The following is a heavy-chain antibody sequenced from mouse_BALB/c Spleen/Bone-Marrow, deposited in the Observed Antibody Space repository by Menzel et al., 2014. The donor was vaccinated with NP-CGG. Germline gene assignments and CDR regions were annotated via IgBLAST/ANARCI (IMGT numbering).Heavy chain of an antibody. CDR1: GFTFSSFG. V-gene: IGHV5-17*02. CDR3: ARSRFPDYGSSPFDC. CDR2: ISSGSSTI. Sequence: EVKLVESGGGLVQPGGSRKLSCAASGFTFSSFGMHWVRQAPEKGLEWVAYISSGSSTIYYADTVKGRFTISRDNPKNILFLQMTSLRSEDTAMYYCARSRFPDYGSSPFDCWGQGTTLTVSS. J-gene: IGHJ2*01. D-gene: IGHD1-1*01.